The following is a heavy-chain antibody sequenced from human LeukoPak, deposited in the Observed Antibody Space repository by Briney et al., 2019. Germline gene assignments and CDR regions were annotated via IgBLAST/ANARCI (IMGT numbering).Heavy chain of an antibody. Sequence: PSETLSLTCTVSGGSISSYYWSWIRQPPGKGLEWIGYIYTSGSTNYNPSLKSRVTISVDTSKNQFSQKLSSVTAADTAVYYCARHLYLAAAQLDAFDIWGQGTMVTVSS. CDR1: GGSISSYY. J-gene: IGHJ3*02. V-gene: IGHV4-4*09. CDR3: ARHLYLAAAQLDAFDI. CDR2: IYTSGST. D-gene: IGHD6-13*01.